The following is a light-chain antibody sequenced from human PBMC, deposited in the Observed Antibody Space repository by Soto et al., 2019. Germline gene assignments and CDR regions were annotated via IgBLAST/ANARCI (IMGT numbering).Light chain of an antibody. CDR1: QSVSNY. CDR3: QQRSIWPWT. J-gene: IGKJ1*01. Sequence: EIVLTQSPATLSLSPGERATLSCWASQSVSNYFVWYQQKPGQAPRLLIYDASKRATGIPARFSGSGSGTDFTLTISSLEPEGFAVYYCQQRSIWPWTFGQGTKVDIK. CDR2: DAS. V-gene: IGKV3-11*01.